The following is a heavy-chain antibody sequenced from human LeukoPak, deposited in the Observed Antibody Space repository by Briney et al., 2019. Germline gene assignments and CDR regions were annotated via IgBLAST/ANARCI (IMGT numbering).Heavy chain of an antibody. CDR3: AMRGYCSSTSCYTLYYFDY. Sequence: GASVKVSCKASGYTFTGYYMHWVRQAPGQGLEWMGWINPNSGGTNYAQKFQGWVTMTRDTSISTAYMELSRLRSDDTAVYYCAMRGYCSSTSCYTLYYFDYWGQGTLVTVSS. J-gene: IGHJ4*02. CDR1: GYTFTGYY. CDR2: INPNSGGT. V-gene: IGHV1-2*04. D-gene: IGHD2-2*02.